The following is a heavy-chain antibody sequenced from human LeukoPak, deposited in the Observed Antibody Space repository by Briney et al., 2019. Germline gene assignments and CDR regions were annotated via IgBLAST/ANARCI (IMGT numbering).Heavy chain of an antibody. D-gene: IGHD5-24*01. V-gene: IGHV3-53*05. CDR1: GFPVSSKY. CDR3: AKGVEMATISFFDY. CDR2: LYSDGTM. Sequence: GGSVRLSCAASGFPVSSKYMSWVRQAPGKGLEWVSVLYSDGTMYYEDSLKGRFTISGDNSKNSLYLQMNSLRTEDTALYYCAKGVEMATISFFDYWGQGTLVTVSS. J-gene: IGHJ4*02.